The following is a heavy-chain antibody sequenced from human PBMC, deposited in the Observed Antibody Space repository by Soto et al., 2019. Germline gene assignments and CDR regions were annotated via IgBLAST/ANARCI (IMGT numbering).Heavy chain of an antibody. CDR3: AKDRREVSDSMDY. D-gene: IGHD3-22*01. V-gene: IGHV3-23*01. Sequence: EVPLLESGGGLVQPGGSLRLSCAASGFTFSNYAMTWVRQAPGKGLEWVSGVSASAGTPSYADSVRGRFTISRDNSKNTLYLQMNSLRAEDTAVYYCAKDRREVSDSMDYWGQGTLVTVSS. CDR1: GFTFSNYA. CDR2: VSASAGTP. J-gene: IGHJ4*02.